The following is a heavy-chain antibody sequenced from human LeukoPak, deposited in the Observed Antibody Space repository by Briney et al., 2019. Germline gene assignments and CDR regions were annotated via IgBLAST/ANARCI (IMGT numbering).Heavy chain of an antibody. D-gene: IGHD3-10*01. CDR3: ARVGLWFGEFGMDV. Sequence: KPSETLSLTCTVSGGSISSGDYYWSWIRQPPGKGLEWIGYIYYSGSTYYNPSLKSRVTISVDTSKNQFSLKLSSVTAADTAVYYCARVGLWFGEFGMDVWGQGTTVTVSS. CDR2: IYYSGST. CDR1: GGSISSGDYY. J-gene: IGHJ6*02. V-gene: IGHV4-30-4*01.